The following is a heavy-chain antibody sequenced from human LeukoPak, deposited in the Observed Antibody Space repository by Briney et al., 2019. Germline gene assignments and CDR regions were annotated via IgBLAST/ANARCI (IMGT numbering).Heavy chain of an antibody. CDR3: ASTGVVVAVRFGMDV. V-gene: IGHV3-30*04. Sequence: PGGSLRLSCAASGFTFSSYAMHWVRQAPGKGLEWVAVISYDGSSKYYADSVKGRFTISRDNSKNTLYLQMNSLRAEDTAVYYCASTGVVVAVRFGMDVWGQGTTVTVSS. J-gene: IGHJ6*02. CDR1: GFTFSSYA. CDR2: ISYDGSSK. D-gene: IGHD2-15*01.